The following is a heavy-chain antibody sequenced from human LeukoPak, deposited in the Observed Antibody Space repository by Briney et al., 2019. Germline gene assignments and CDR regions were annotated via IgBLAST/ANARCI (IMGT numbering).Heavy chain of an antibody. CDR1: GFTFSSYA. CDR3: AREKGVVPAATDY. J-gene: IGHJ4*02. CDR2: ISYDGSNK. V-gene: IGHV3-30-3*01. Sequence: PGGSLRLSCAASGFTFSSYAMPWVRQAPGKGLEWVAVISYDGSNKYYADSVKGRFTISRDNSKNTLYLQMNSLRAEDTAVYYCAREKGVVPAATDYWGQGTLVTVSS. D-gene: IGHD2-2*01.